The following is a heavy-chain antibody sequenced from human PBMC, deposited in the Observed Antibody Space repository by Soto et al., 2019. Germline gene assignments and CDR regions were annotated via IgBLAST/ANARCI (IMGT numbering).Heavy chain of an antibody. D-gene: IGHD2-8*01. CDR2: INPNTGGT. J-gene: IGHJ6*02. CDR3: ARVNGDAPPRGMDV. CDR1: GYTFIDYY. V-gene: IGHV1-2*04. Sequence: QVQLVQSGTEVKKPGASVNVSCKASGYTFIDYYINWVRQAPGQGLEWMGRINPNTGGTYYAQNFQAWVTMTRDTSLSTAYMELTRLRSDATAVYYCARVNGDAPPRGMDVWGQGTTVTVSS.